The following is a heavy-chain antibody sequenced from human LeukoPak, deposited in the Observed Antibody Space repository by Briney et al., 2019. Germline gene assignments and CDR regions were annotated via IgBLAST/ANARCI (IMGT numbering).Heavy chain of an antibody. CDR3: AYSNYLGDSDY. CDR1: GFTFSSYG. CDR2: ISYDGSNK. Sequence: GGSLRLSCAASGFTFSSYGMHWVRQAPGKGLEWVAVISYDGSNKYYADSVKGRFTISRDNSKNTLYLQMNSLRAEDTAVYYCAYSNYLGDSDYWGQGTLVTVSS. J-gene: IGHJ4*02. D-gene: IGHD4-11*01. V-gene: IGHV3-30*03.